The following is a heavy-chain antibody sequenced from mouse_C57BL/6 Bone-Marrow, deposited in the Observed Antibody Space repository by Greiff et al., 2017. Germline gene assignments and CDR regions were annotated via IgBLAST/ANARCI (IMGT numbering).Heavy chain of an antibody. V-gene: IGHV1-69*01. CDR2: IDPSDSYT. CDR1: GYTFTSYW. CDR3: ASPNWDGAMDY. Sequence: QVQLQQPGAELVMPGASVKLSCKASGYTFTSYWMHWVKQSPGQGLEWIGEIDPSDSYTNYNQKFKGESTLTVDKSSSTAYMQLSSLTSEDSAVYYCASPNWDGAMDYWGQGTAVTVSS. J-gene: IGHJ4*01. D-gene: IGHD4-1*01.